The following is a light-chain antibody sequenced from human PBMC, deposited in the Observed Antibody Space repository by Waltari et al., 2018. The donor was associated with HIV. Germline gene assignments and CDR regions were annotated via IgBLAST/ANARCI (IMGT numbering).Light chain of an antibody. J-gene: IGKJ3*01. Sequence: EILLTQSPGSLSLSPGERATLSCRPSQIIDFNYLAWYQQRPGQAPSLLIYHASTRATGIPDRFSGDGSGRDFTLTISSLEPDDFAVYFCQQYGDSSPLTFGPGTTVDLK. CDR3: QQYGDSSPLT. V-gene: IGKV3-20*01. CDR2: HAS. CDR1: QIIDFNY.